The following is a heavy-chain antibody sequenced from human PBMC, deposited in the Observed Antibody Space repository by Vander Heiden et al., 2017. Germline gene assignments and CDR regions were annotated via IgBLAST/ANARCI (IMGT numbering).Heavy chain of an antibody. CDR2: LSGTGSGT. Sequence: EVQLLESGGGLVQPGGSLRLSCAVSGFTLSRNVMTWVPQAPGRGLEWVSTLSGTGSGTYYAESVKGRFTISRDNSRNTLYLQMNSLRAEDTAIYYCAKVVGFCSGGGCYSIGDGDWFDPWGQGTLVTVSS. V-gene: IGHV3-23*01. CDR1: GFTLSRNV. CDR3: AKVVGFCSGGGCYSIGDGDWFDP. J-gene: IGHJ5*02. D-gene: IGHD2-15*01.